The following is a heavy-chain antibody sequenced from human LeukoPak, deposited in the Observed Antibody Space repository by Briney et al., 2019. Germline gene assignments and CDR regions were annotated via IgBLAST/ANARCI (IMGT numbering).Heavy chain of an antibody. CDR2: ISHDESAK. V-gene: IGHV3-30-3*01. J-gene: IGHJ5*02. CDR3: ARSQLLTSKFDP. CDR1: GFTFDTYA. Sequence: PGGSLRLSCAASGFTFDTYAIHWVRQAPGTGLEWVAVISHDESAKYYADPVTGRFIVSRDNSKNTSYLQINSLRPEDTAVYYCARSQLLTSKFDPWGQGALVTVSS. D-gene: IGHD2-21*01.